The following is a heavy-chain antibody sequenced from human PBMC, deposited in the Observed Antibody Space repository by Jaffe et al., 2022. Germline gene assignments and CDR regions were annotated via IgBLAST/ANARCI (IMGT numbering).Heavy chain of an antibody. V-gene: IGHV2-70*20. J-gene: IGHJ4*02. Sequence: QVTLRESGPALVKPTQTLTLTCTFSGFSLSTSGMCVSWVRQPPGKALEWLALIDWDDDKYYSTSLKTRLTISKDTSKNQVVLTMTNMDPVDTATYYCARISGGDCYNHFDYWGQGTLVTVSS. CDR2: IDWDDDK. D-gene: IGHD2-21*02. CDR1: GFSLSTSGMC. CDR3: ARISGGDCYNHFDY.